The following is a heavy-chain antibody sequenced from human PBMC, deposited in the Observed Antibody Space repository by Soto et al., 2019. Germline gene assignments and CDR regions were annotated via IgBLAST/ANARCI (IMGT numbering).Heavy chain of an antibody. V-gene: IGHV1-69*13. J-gene: IGHJ4*02. D-gene: IGHD3-10*01. CDR2: IIPVFGTA. Sequence: SVKVSCKASGGTFSSYAISWVRQAPGQGLEWMGGIIPVFGTANYAQKFQGRVTITADESTSTAYMELSSLRSEDTAVYYCARQASGVGSSNFDYWGQGTLVTVSS. CDR1: GGTFSSYA. CDR3: ARQASGVGSSNFDY.